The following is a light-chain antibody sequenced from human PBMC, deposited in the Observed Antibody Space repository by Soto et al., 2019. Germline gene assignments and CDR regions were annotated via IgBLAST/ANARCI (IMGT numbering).Light chain of an antibody. Sequence: IQMTQSPSSVSASVGDRVTITCRATQNITNWLAWYQQKPGKAPTLLIYAASNLEIGVPSRFSGSGSGTDFILTISGLQPEDFASYFCQQANTFPLTFGPGTKVDVK. CDR2: AAS. CDR3: QQANTFPLT. V-gene: IGKV1-12*01. J-gene: IGKJ3*01. CDR1: QNITNW.